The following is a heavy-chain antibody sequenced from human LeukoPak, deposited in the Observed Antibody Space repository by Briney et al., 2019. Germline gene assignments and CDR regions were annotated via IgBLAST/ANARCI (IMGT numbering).Heavy chain of an antibody. J-gene: IGHJ5*02. CDR2: INHSGST. Sequence: SETLSLTCAVYGGSFSGYYWSWIRQPPGKGLEWIGEINHSGSTNYNPSLKSRVTISVDTSKNQFSLKLSSVTAADTAVYYCASSGGWPWGQGTLVTASS. CDR3: ASSGGWP. CDR1: GGSFSGYY. D-gene: IGHD6-19*01. V-gene: IGHV4-34*01.